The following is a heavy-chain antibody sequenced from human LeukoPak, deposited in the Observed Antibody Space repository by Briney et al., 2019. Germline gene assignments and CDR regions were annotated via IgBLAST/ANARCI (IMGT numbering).Heavy chain of an antibody. D-gene: IGHD1-26*01. V-gene: IGHV3-48*03. J-gene: IGHJ4*02. Sequence: GGSLRLSCAASGFTFSSYEMNWVRQAPGKWLEWDSYISSSGSTIYYADSVKGRFTISSDNAKNSLYLQMNSLRAEGTAVYYCARDHPYSGSYHFDYWGQGTLVTVSS. CDR2: ISSSGSTI. CDR1: GFTFSSYE. CDR3: ARDHPYSGSYHFDY.